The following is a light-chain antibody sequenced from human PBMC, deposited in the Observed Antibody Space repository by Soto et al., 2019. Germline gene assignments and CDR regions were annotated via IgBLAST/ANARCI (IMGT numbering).Light chain of an antibody. CDR3: CSYAGYNTYV. CDR1: SSDVGTYDL. J-gene: IGLJ1*01. CDR2: EAT. V-gene: IGLV2-23*01. Sequence: QSVLTQPASVSGSPGQSITISCTGTSSDVGTYDLVSWYQHHPGAAPKLIIYEATRRPSGISNRFSGSKSGNTASLTISGLQADDQTDYYCCSYAGYNTYVFGTGTKLTVL.